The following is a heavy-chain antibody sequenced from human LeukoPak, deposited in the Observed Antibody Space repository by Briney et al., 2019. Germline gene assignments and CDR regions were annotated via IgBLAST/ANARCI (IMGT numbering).Heavy chain of an antibody. V-gene: IGHV1-8*01. CDR2: MNPNSGNT. J-gene: IGHJ4*02. CDR1: GYTFTSYD. Sequence: ASVKVSCKASGYTFTSYDIDWVRQATGQGLEWMGWMNPNSGNTGYAQRFQGRVTMTRNTSISTAYMELSSLRSEDTAVYYCARVASRSVTRESRYYFDYWGQGTLVTVSS. D-gene: IGHD4-17*01. CDR3: ARVASRSVTRESRYYFDY.